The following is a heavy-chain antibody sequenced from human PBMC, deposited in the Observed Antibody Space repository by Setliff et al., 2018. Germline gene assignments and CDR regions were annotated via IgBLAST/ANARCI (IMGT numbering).Heavy chain of an antibody. CDR1: GGSFSGYY. Sequence: SETLSLTCAVYGGSFSGYYWSWIRQSPGKGLEWIGSIYRDGNTYYNPSLRSRVTISVDTSKNQFSLNLSSVTAADTAVYYCARDGYGDDWNTFVDVYYYYMDVWGKGTTVTVSS. CDR2: IYRDGNT. D-gene: IGHD5-18*01. V-gene: IGHV4-34*01. CDR3: ARDGYGDDWNTFVDVYYYYMDV. J-gene: IGHJ6*03.